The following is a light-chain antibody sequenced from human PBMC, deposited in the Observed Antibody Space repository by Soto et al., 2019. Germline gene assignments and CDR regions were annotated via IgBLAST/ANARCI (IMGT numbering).Light chain of an antibody. V-gene: IGKV3-11*01. Sequence: EIVLTQSPATLSLSPGEGATLSCRASQSVSTSLAWYQQKPGQAPRLLIYGASRRAAGIPGRFSGSGSGTDFTLTTSGLEPEDFAVYYCQQRSDWLTFGGGTKVEIK. CDR2: GAS. CDR3: QQRSDWLT. CDR1: QSVSTS. J-gene: IGKJ4*01.